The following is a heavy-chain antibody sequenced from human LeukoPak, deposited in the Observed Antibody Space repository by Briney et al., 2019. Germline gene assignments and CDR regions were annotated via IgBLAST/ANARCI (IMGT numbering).Heavy chain of an antibody. Sequence: ASVKVSCTASGYTFTSYYMHWVRQAPGQGLEWMGIISPSGGSTSYAQKFQGRVTMTRDTSTSTVYMELSSLRSEDTAVYYCASSSNYYDSSGYVDIPYDWGQGTLVTVSS. CDR1: GYTFTSYY. CDR3: ASSSNYYDSSGYVDIPYD. CDR2: ISPSGGST. J-gene: IGHJ4*02. V-gene: IGHV1-46*01. D-gene: IGHD3-22*01.